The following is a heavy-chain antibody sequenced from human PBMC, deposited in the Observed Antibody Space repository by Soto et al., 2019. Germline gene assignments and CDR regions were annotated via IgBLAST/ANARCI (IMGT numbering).Heavy chain of an antibody. CDR1: GFTFSSYG. V-gene: IGHV3-30*18. CDR2: ISYDGSNK. D-gene: IGHD6-19*01. Sequence: PGGSLRLSCAASGFTFSSYGMHWVRQAPGKGLEWVAVISYDGSNKYYADSVKGRFTISRDNSKNTLYLQMNSLRAEDTAVYYCAKDKWISIAVAVVSLYRKEYYFDYWGQGTLVTVSS. J-gene: IGHJ4*02. CDR3: AKDKWISIAVAVVSLYRKEYYFDY.